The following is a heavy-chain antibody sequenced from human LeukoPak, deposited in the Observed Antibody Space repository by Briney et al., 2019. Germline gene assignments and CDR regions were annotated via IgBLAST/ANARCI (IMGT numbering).Heavy chain of an antibody. CDR1: GYTFSDYY. D-gene: IGHD5-12*01. J-gene: IGHJ4*02. CDR2: INPSSGGT. V-gene: IGHV1-2*02. CDR3: ARSVAKGFDY. Sequence: ASVKVSCKTSGYTFSDYYLHWVGQAPGQGLEWMGWINPSSGGTNYAQKFQGRVTMTRDTSISTAYMELSRLRSDDTAVYYCARSVAKGFDYWGQGTLVTVSS.